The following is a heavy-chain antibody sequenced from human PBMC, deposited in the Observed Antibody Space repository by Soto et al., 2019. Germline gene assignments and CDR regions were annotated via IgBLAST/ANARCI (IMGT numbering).Heavy chain of an antibody. J-gene: IGHJ3*02. Sequence: ASVKVSCKASGGTFSSYAISWVRQAPGQGLEWMGGIIPIFGIANYAQKFQGRVTITADKSTSTAYMELSSLRSEDTAVYYCAREVDGTTGTTDAFDIWGQGTMVTVSS. CDR1: GGTFSSYA. CDR2: IIPIFGIA. D-gene: IGHD1-1*01. CDR3: AREVDGTTGTTDAFDI. V-gene: IGHV1-69*10.